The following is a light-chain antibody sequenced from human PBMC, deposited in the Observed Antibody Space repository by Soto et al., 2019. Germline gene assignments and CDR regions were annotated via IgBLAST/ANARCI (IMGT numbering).Light chain of an antibody. CDR3: QQYNSYSRT. J-gene: IGKJ1*01. V-gene: IGKV1-5*01. CDR2: DAS. Sequence: DRVTITCRASQSISSWLAWYQQKPGKAPQLLIYDASSLESGVPSRFSGSGSGTEFTLTISSLQPDDFATYYCQQYNSYSRTFGQGTNVEIK. CDR1: QSISSW.